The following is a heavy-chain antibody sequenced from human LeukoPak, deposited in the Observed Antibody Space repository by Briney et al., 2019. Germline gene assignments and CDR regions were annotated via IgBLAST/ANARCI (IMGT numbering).Heavy chain of an antibody. CDR3: ATRDYYDSSGYKYYYYYMDV. CDR2: MNPNSGNT. D-gene: IGHD3-22*01. V-gene: IGHV1-8*01. J-gene: IGHJ6*03. Sequence: ASVKVSCKASGYTFTSYDINWVRQATGQGLEWMGWMNPNSGNTGYAQKFQGRVTMTRNTSISTAYMELSSLRSEDTAVYYCATRDYYDSSGYKYYYYYMDVWGKGTTVTVSS. CDR1: GYTFTSYD.